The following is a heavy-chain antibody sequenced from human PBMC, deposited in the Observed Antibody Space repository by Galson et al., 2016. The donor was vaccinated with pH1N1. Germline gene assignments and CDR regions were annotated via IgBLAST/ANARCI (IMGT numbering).Heavy chain of an antibody. Sequence: ETLSLTCTVSGGSISSGGYYWSWIRQPPGKGLEWIGYIYYSGSTNYNPSLKSRVTISVDTSKNQFSLKLSSVTAADTAVYYCARFWHLGELGSWFDNWGQGTLVTVSS. J-gene: IGHJ4*02. V-gene: IGHV4-61*08. CDR3: ARFWHLGELGSWFDN. CDR1: GGSISSGGYY. D-gene: IGHD3-16*01. CDR2: IYYSGST.